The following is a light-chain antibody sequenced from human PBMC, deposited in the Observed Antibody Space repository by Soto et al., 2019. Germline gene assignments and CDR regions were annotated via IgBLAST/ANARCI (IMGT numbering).Light chain of an antibody. CDR2: TAS. Sequence: IQLTQSLAFRAASVGERVTFTCRASQDIAIYLAWYQQKPGEAPNLLIHTASTLHGGVPSRFSGSGSGKEFTLTLSGLALADFATYYCPQSFSIPITVCQETRME. CDR1: QDIAIY. CDR3: PQSFSIPIT. V-gene: IGKV1-9*01. J-gene: IGKJ5*01.